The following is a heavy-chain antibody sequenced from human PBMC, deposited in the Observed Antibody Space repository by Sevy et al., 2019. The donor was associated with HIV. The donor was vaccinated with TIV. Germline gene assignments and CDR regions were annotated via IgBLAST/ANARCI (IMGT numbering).Heavy chain of an antibody. V-gene: IGHV4-59*01. D-gene: IGHD5-12*01. CDR2: IYYSGST. CDR1: GGSISSYY. J-gene: IGHJ4*02. Sequence: SETLSLTCTVSGGSISSYYWSWIRQPPGKGLEWIGYIYYSGSTNYNPSLKCRVTISVDTSKNQFSLKLSSVPAADMAGYYCARGKGYSGYDYYFDYWGQGTLVTVSS. CDR3: ARGKGYSGYDYYFDY.